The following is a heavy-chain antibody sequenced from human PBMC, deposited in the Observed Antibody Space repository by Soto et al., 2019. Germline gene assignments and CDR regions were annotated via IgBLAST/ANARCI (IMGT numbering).Heavy chain of an antibody. CDR2: IIPIFDTT. J-gene: IGHJ5*02. Sequence: QVQLVQSGAEVKKPGSSVKVSCKASGGSFSSYAINWVRQAPGQGLEWMGGIIPIFDTTYYAQKFQGRVTITADEPTNTAYMDLSSLRSAATAIYYCASGPPVSRCDPWGQGTLVTVSP. CDR3: ASGPPVSRCDP. CDR1: GGSFSSYA. V-gene: IGHV1-69*01. D-gene: IGHD4-4*01.